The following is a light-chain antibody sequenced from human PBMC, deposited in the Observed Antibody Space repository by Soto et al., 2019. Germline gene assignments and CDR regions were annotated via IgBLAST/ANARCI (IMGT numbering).Light chain of an antibody. V-gene: IGKV3-20*01. Sequence: EIVLTQSPGTLSLSPGERATLSCRASQSVSSSYLAWYQQKPGQAPRLLIYGASSRATGIPDRFSGSGSGTDFTPTISRLQPEDFAESYYQQYDRLPAFGGGTKVEIK. CDR1: QSVSSSY. CDR2: GAS. J-gene: IGKJ4*01. CDR3: QQYDRLPA.